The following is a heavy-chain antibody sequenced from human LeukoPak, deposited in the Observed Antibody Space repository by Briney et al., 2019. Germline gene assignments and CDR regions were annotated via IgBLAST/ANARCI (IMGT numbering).Heavy chain of an antibody. J-gene: IGHJ5*02. Sequence: SETLSLTCTVSGGSISSYYWSWIRQPPGKGLEWIGYIYYSGSTNYNPSLKSRVTISVDTSKNQFSLKLSSVTAADTAVYYCARHLSSGSSSWSQGNWFDPWGQGTLVTVSS. CDR2: IYYSGST. V-gene: IGHV4-59*08. CDR1: GGSISSYY. CDR3: ARHLSSGSSSWSQGNWFDP. D-gene: IGHD6-13*01.